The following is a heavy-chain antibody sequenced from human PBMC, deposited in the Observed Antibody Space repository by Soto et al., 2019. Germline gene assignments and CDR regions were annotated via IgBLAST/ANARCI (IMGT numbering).Heavy chain of an antibody. CDR3: VEPGAYWTR. Sequence: GGSLRPSCAASGFTFSGYAMSWVRQAPGKGLEWVSSITASGDSTYYADFVKGRFTISRDNSKNTLFLQLNILGLDDTAVYFCVEPGAYWTRWGQGTLVTVSS. CDR1: GFTFSGYA. D-gene: IGHD1-1*01. J-gene: IGHJ4*02. CDR2: ITASGDST. V-gene: IGHV3-23*01.